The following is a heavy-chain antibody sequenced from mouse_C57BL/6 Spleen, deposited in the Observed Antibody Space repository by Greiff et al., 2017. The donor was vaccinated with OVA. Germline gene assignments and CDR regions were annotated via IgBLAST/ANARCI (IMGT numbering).Heavy chain of an antibody. V-gene: IGHV1-22*01. Sequence: VQLQQSGPELVKPGASVKMSCKASGYTFTDYNMHWVKQSHGKSLEWIGYINPNNGGTSYNQKFKGKATLTVNKSSSTAYMELRSLTSEDSAVYYGAVQGGIYYGNYGYVDVWGTGTTVTVSS. CDR1: GYTFTDYN. CDR3: AVQGGIYYGNYGYVDV. D-gene: IGHD2-1*01. J-gene: IGHJ1*03. CDR2: INPNNGGT.